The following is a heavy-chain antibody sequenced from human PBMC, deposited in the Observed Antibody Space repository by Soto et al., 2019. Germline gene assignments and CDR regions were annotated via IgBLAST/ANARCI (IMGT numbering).Heavy chain of an antibody. CDR3: ASLYRQGSRTAILLRRAFDI. Sequence: SETLSLTCAVYGGCFSGYYWSWIRQPPGKGLEWIGEINHSGSTNYNPSLKSRVTISVDTSKNQFSLKLSSVTAADTAVYYCASLYRQGSRTAILLRRAFDIWGQGTMVTVSS. CDR1: GGCFSGYY. J-gene: IGHJ3*02. D-gene: IGHD2-21*02. CDR2: INHSGST. V-gene: IGHV4-34*01.